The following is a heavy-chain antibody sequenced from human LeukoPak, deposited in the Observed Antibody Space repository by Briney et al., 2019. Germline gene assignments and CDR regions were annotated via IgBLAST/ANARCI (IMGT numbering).Heavy chain of an antibody. CDR1: GFTFNSYW. V-gene: IGHV3-7*01. Sequence: GGSLRLSCAASGFTFNSYWMSWVRQAPGKGLEWVANIKQDGSEKYYVDSVKGRFTISRDNAKNSLYLQMNSLRAEDTAVYYCASTVVAATIGHFDYWGQGTLVTVSS. D-gene: IGHD2-15*01. CDR3: ASTVVAATIGHFDY. J-gene: IGHJ4*02. CDR2: IKQDGSEK.